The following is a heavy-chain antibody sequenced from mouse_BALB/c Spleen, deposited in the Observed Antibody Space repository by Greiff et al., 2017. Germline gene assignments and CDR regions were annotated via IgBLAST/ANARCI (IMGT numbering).Heavy chain of an antibody. V-gene: IGHV1S81*02. J-gene: IGHJ3*01. CDR1: GYTFTSYY. D-gene: IGHD2-3*01. CDR2: INPSNGGT. Sequence: VKLVESGAELVKPGASVKLSCKASGYTFTSYYMYWVKQRPGQGLEWIGEINPSNGGTNFNEKFKSKATLTVDKSSSTAYMQLSSLTSEDSAVYYCTMGLDGFAYWGQGTLVTVSA. CDR3: TMGLDGFAY.